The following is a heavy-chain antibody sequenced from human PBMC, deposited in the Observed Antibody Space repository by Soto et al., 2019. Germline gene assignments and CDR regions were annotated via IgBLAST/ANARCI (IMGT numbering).Heavy chain of an antibody. CDR3: ARSFGVAAAGPFDY. V-gene: IGHV4-31*03. D-gene: IGHD6-13*01. Sequence: QVQLQESGPGLVKPSQTLSLTCTVSGGSISSGGYYWSWFRNHPGKGLEWIGYIYYSGTTYYNPSIKSRVTISVDTSKNQFSLKLSSVTAADTAVYYWARSFGVAAAGPFDYWGQGTLVTVSS. CDR1: GGSISSGGYY. J-gene: IGHJ4*02. CDR2: IYYSGTT.